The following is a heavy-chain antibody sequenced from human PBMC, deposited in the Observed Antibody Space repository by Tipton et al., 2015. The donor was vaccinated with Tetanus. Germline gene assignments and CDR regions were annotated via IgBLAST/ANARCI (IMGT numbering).Heavy chain of an antibody. J-gene: IGHJ4*02. V-gene: IGHV3-33*01. D-gene: IGHD2-15*01. CDR1: GFIFSSYG. CDR2: SWYDGTDK. CDR3: AREADCSGGSCFSGDFDN. Sequence: CAASGFIFSSYGIHWVRQAPGKGLEWVAVSWYDGTDKYYADSVKGRFTISRDNFKNTLYLQMNSLRAEDTAVYYCAREADCSGGSCFSGDFDNWGQGTQVTVSS.